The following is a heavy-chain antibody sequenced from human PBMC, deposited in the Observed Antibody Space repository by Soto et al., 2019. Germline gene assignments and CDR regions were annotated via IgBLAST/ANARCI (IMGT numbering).Heavy chain of an antibody. J-gene: IGHJ5*02. CDR2: IHSTGGS. CDR3: LRGVAAVGPDWFDP. V-gene: IGHV4-4*07. Sequence: QVQLQESGPGLVKPSETLSLSCTVSGGSISSSYWNWVRQTAEKGLEWIGRIHSTGGSHYNPSLRSRLTMSIDTSKKQFYLELTSVTAADTAVYYCLRGVAAVGPDWFDPWGQGTLVTVAS. CDR1: GGSISSSY. D-gene: IGHD6-13*01.